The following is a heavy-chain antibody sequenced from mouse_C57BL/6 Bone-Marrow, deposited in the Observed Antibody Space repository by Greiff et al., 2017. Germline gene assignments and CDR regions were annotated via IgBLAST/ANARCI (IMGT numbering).Heavy chain of an antibody. CDR3: ARYDYDVYYAMDC. CDR1: GYTFTSYG. J-gene: IGHJ4*01. Sequence: QVQLQQSGAELARPGASVKLSCKASGYTFTSYGISWVKQRTGQGLEWIGEIYPRSGTTYYNEKFKGKATLTEDQSSSTAYMELRSLTSEDSAVSFCARYDYDVYYAMDCWGHGTSVTVSS. CDR2: IYPRSGTT. D-gene: IGHD2-4*01. V-gene: IGHV1-81*01.